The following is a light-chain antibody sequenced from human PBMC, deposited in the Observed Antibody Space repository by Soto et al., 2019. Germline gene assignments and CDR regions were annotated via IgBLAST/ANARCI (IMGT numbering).Light chain of an antibody. CDR3: QKCKIAPFT. CDR1: QDISNF. V-gene: IGKV1-27*01. J-gene: IGKJ4*01. Sequence: DIQMTQSPSSLSAFLGDTVTITCRASQDISNFLAWYQQKPGKVPKLLIYAASTLQSGVPSRFSGSGSGTDFTLTISSLQPEDVATYYCQKCKIAPFTFGGGTKVDI. CDR2: AAS.